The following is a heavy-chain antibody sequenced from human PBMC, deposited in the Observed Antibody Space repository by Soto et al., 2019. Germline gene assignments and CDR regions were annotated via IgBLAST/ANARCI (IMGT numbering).Heavy chain of an antibody. J-gene: IGHJ4*02. CDR1: GFTFSSYA. CDR3: AKWTRYFTHGVCSGNFFDY. Sequence: PGGSLRLSCAASGFTFSSYAMSWVRQAPGKGLEWVSAISGSGGNAYYADSVKGRFTISRDNSKNRLYLQMNGLRAEDTAVYYCAKWTRYFTHGVCSGNFFDYCGQGTLVTVSS. V-gene: IGHV3-23*01. D-gene: IGHD2-8*01. CDR2: ISGSGGNA.